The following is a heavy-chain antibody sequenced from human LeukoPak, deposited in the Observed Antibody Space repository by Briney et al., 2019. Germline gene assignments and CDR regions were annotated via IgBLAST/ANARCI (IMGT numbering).Heavy chain of an antibody. CDR1: GYTFTSYG. CDR2: ISAYNGNT. V-gene: IGHV1-18*01. J-gene: IGHJ6*03. Sequence: ASVKVSCKASGYTFTSYGISWVRQAPGQGLEWMGWISAYNGNTNYAQKLQGRVTMTTDTSTSTAYMELRSLRSDDTAVYYCARVGRGLVRDYYYYMDVWGKGTTVTVSS. CDR3: ARVGRGLVRDYYYYMDV. D-gene: IGHD6-6*01.